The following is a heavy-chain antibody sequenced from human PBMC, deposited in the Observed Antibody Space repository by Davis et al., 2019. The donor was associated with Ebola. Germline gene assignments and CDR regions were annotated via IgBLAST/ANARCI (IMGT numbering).Heavy chain of an antibody. Sequence: GESLKISCVASAFSFSKFAITWVRQAPGKGLEWVSSISAGGDRTFYADSVEGRYTISRDNSKNTLYLQMDSLRAEDTAKYFCAEEIDFSNGFPGYYGIDVWGQGTTVTVSS. CDR1: AFSFSKFA. J-gene: IGHJ6*02. V-gene: IGHV3-23*01. CDR3: AEEIDFSNGFPGYYGIDV. D-gene: IGHD3-3*01. CDR2: ISAGGDRT.